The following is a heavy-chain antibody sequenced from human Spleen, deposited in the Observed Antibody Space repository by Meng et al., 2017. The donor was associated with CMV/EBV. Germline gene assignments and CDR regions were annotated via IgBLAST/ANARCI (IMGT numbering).Heavy chain of an antibody. Sequence: ASVKVSCKASGYTFTDYYLHWVRQAPGQGLEWMGIINPIGGSTSHAEKFQGRVTMTRDTSTSTVYMELSSLRSEDTAVYYCALVATYYGMDVWGQGTTVTVSS. J-gene: IGHJ6*02. CDR3: ALVATYYGMDV. CDR2: INPIGGST. V-gene: IGHV1-46*01. CDR1: GYTFTDYY. D-gene: IGHD5-12*01.